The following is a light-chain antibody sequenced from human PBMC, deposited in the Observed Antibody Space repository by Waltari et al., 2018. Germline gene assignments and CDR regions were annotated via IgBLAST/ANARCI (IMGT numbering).Light chain of an antibody. CDR3: QQYSNWPFT. CDR1: QSVSSS. CDR2: GAS. J-gene: IGKJ3*01. V-gene: IGKV3-15*01. Sequence: EIVLTQSPATLSLPPGERATLPCRASQSVSSSLAWYQKKPGQAPRLLIYGASSRATGIPDRFSGSGSGTDFTLTISSLEPEDFAVYYCQQYSNWPFTFGPGTKLDIK.